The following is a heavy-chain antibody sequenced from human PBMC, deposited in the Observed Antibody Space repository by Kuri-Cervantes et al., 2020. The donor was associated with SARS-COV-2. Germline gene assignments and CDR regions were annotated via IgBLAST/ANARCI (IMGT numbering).Heavy chain of an antibody. J-gene: IGHJ4*02. CDR1: GFTFSSYA. V-gene: IGHV3-23*01. Sequence: ETLSLTCAASGFTFSSYAMSWVRQAPGKGLEWVSAISGSGSSTYYADSVKGRFTISRDNAKNSLYLLMNSRRAEDTAVYYCARGGYSSSSGHYFDYWGQGTLVTVSS. CDR3: ARGGYSSSSGHYFDY. D-gene: IGHD6-6*01. CDR2: ISGSGSST.